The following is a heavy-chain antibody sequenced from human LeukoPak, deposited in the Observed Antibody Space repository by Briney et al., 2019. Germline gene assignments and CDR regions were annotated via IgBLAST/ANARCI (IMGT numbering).Heavy chain of an antibody. V-gene: IGHV3-23*01. CDR2: ISGSGGST. CDR3: AKDQYSSSWYPPEAFDAFDI. CDR1: GFTFSSYA. Sequence: SGGSLRLSCAASGFTFSSYAMSWVRQAPGKGLEWVSAISGSGGSTYYADSVKGRFTISRDNSKNTLYLQMNSLRAEDTAVYYCAKDQYSSSWYPPEAFDAFDIWGQGTMVTVSS. J-gene: IGHJ3*02. D-gene: IGHD6-13*01.